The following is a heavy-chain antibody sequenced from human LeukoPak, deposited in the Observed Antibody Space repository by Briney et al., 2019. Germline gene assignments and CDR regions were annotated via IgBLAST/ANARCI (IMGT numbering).Heavy chain of an antibody. V-gene: IGHV4-34*01. Sequence: SETLSLTCAVYGGSFRGYYWSWIRQPPGKGLEWIGEINHSGSTNYNPSLKSRVTISVDTSKNQFSLKLSSVTAADTAVYYCARVGYSGSLGKDYWGQGTLVTVSS. CDR3: ARVGYSGSLGKDY. CDR1: GGSFRGYY. D-gene: IGHD1-26*01. CDR2: INHSGST. J-gene: IGHJ4*02.